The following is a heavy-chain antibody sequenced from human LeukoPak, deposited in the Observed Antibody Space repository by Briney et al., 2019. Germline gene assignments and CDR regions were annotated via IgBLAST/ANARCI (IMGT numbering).Heavy chain of an antibody. CDR3: ARGGYYGSGNDFRFDP. D-gene: IGHD3-10*01. CDR2: IYYSGST. Sequence: SETLSLTCTVSGGSIGSSSYYWGWIRQPPGKGLEWIGSIYYSGSTNYNPSLKSRVTISVDTSKNQFSLKLTSVTAADTAVYFCARGGYYGSGNDFRFDPWGQGTLVTVSS. J-gene: IGHJ5*02. CDR1: GGSIGSSSYY. V-gene: IGHV4-39*07.